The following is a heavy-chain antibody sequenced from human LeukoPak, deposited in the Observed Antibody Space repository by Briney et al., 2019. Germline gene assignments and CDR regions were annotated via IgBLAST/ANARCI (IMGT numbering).Heavy chain of an antibody. CDR3: ARDRRYSYGYRY. CDR2: ISSSSSYT. D-gene: IGHD5-18*01. J-gene: IGHJ4*02. Sequence: GGSLRLSCAASGFTFSDYYMSWIRQAPGKWLEWVSYISSSSSYTNYADSVKGRFTISRDNAKNSLYLQMNSLRAEDTAVYYCARDRRYSYGYRYWGQGTLVTVSS. V-gene: IGHV3-11*06. CDR1: GFTFSDYY.